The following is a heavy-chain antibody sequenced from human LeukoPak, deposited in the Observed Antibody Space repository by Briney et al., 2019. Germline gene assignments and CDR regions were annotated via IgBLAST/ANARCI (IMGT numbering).Heavy chain of an antibody. V-gene: IGHV3-23*01. CDR3: ANEIRPNDY. D-gene: IGHD4-17*01. J-gene: IGHJ4*02. CDR1: GFTVSSNY. CDR2: ISISGGTT. Sequence: SGGSLRLSCAASGFTVSSNYMSWVRQAPGKGLEWVSSISISGGTTYYADSVKGRFTISRENSKSTLYLQMNNLRADDTAVYYCANEIRPNDYWGQGTLVTVSS.